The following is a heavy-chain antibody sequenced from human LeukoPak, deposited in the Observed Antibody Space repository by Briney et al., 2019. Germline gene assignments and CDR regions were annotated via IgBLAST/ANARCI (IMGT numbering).Heavy chain of an antibody. Sequence: SETLSLTCTVSGGSISSSSYYWGWIRQPPGKGLEWIGSIYYSGSTFYNPSLKSRVTISVDTSKNHFSLKLSSVTAADTAVYYCAGNETTGGDRGTFDYWGQGSLVTVSS. CDR3: AGNETTGGDRGTFDY. V-gene: IGHV4-39*02. CDR2: IYYSGST. J-gene: IGHJ4*02. CDR1: GGSISSSSYY. D-gene: IGHD4-17*01.